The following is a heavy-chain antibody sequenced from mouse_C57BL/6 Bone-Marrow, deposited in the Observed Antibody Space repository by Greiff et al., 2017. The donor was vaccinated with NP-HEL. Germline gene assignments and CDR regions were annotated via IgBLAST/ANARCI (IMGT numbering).Heavy chain of an antibody. CDR3: ARRFLDGSSYWYFDV. CDR1: GYTFTDYN. V-gene: IGHV1-18*01. D-gene: IGHD1-1*01. J-gene: IGHJ1*03. Sequence: EVQLQQSGPELVKPGASVKIPCKASGYTFTDYNMDWVKQSHGKSLEWIGDINPNNGGTIYNQKFKGKATLTVDKSSSTAYMELRSLTSEDTAVYYCARRFLDGSSYWYFDVWGTGTTVTVSS. CDR2: INPNNGGT.